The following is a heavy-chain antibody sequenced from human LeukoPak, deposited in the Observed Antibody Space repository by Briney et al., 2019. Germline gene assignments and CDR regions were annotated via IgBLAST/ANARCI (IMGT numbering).Heavy chain of an antibody. CDR2: GSNT. Sequence: GSNTYYADSVQGRFTISRDNSKNTLYLQMNSLRAEDTAVYYCARTPVPYCSSTSCYADWFDTWGQGTLVTVS. CDR3: ARTPVPYCSSTSCYADWFDT. J-gene: IGHJ5*02. D-gene: IGHD2-2*01. V-gene: IGHV3-30*01.